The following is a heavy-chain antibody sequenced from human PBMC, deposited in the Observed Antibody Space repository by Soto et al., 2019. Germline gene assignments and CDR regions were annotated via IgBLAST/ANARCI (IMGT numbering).Heavy chain of an antibody. J-gene: IGHJ4*02. V-gene: IGHV4-34*01. CDR2: INRSGGT. D-gene: IGHD3-9*01. Sequence: SETLSLTCAVYGGPFSASYWTWVRQPPGKGLEWIGEINRSGGTSYNPSLKSRASMSVDKSNDQFSLRLTSVTAADTAVYYCATSDILTGYPPAFWGQGTLVTVSS. CDR3: ATSDILTGYPPAF. CDR1: GGPFSASY.